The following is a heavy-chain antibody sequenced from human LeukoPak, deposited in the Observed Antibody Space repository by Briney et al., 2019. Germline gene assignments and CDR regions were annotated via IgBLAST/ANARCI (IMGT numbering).Heavy chain of an antibody. CDR2: IYHTGNT. CDR3: ASRKLGNDY. V-gene: IGHV4-59*02. CDR1: GGSVSDYY. D-gene: IGHD7-27*01. Sequence: SETLSLTCTISGGSVSDYYWSWIRQSPGKGLEWIGYIYHTGNTSYSPSLKSRVTISEDTSQNQFSLKLSSVTAADTAVYYCASRKLGNDYWGQGTLVTVSS. J-gene: IGHJ4*02.